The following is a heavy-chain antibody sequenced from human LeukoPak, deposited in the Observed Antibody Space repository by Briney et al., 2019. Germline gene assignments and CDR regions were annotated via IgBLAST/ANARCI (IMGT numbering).Heavy chain of an antibody. CDR2: ISSNGYTT. V-gene: IGHV3-64*01. J-gene: IGHJ4*02. Sequence: GGSLRLSCAASGFTFSSYAMHWVRQAPGKGLEYVSAISSNGYTTYYANSVKGRFTVSRDNSKNTLYLQMGSLRAEDTAVYYCAKERRLSGFDYWGQGTLVTVSS. D-gene: IGHD3-16*02. CDR1: GFTFSSYA. CDR3: AKERRLSGFDY.